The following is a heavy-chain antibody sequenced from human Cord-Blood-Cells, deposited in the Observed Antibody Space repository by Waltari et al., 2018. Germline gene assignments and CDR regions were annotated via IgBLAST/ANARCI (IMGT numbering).Heavy chain of an antibody. J-gene: IGHJ5*02. CDR3: ARLLRGTTGTNWFDP. D-gene: IGHD1-1*01. CDR2: INPNSGGT. CDR1: GYTFTGYY. V-gene: IGHV1-2*06. Sequence: QVQLVQSGAEVKKPGASVKVSCKASGYTFTGYYMHWVRQAPGQGLEWMGRINPNSGGTNYAQKFQGRVTMTRDTSISTAYMELSRLRSDETAVYYCARLLRGTTGTNWFDPWGQGTLVTVSS.